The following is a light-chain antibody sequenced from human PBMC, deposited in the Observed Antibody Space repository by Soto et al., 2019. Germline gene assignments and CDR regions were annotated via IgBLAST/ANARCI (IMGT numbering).Light chain of an antibody. V-gene: IGKV3-20*01. J-gene: IGKJ5*01. CDR1: QSVSSY. CDR3: QQYGYSPIT. CDR2: GAS. Sequence: EIVMTQSPATLSVSPGERATVSCRASQSVSSYLAWYQQKPGQAPRLLIYGASSRATGIADRFSGSGSGTDFTLTISRLEPEDFALYYCQQYGYSPITFGQGTRLEIK.